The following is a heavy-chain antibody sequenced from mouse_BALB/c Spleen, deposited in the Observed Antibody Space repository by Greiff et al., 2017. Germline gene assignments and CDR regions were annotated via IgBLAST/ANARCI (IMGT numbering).Heavy chain of an antibody. CDR1: GYSITSDYA. J-gene: IGHJ4*01. Sequence: EVQLQESGPGLVKPSQSLSLTCTVTGYSITSDYAWNWIRQFPGNKLEWMGYISYSGSTSYNPSLKSRISITRDTSKNQFFLQLNSVTTEDTATYYCARSYYYGSNYAMDYWGQGTSVTVSS. V-gene: IGHV3-2*02. CDR2: ISYSGST. CDR3: ARSYYYGSNYAMDY. D-gene: IGHD1-1*01.